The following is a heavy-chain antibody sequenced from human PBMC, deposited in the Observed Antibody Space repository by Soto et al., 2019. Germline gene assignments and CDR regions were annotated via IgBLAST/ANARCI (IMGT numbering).Heavy chain of an antibody. CDR3: AKDRGILTGYLTYYYYGMDV. CDR2: ISGSGGST. CDR1: GLTFSSYA. D-gene: IGHD3-9*01. V-gene: IGHV3-23*01. Sequence: GGSLSLSCAASGLTFSSYAMSWVRQAPGKGLEWVSAISGSGGSTYYADSVKGRFTISRDNSKNTLYLQMNSLRAEDTAVYYCAKDRGILTGYLTYYYYGMDVWGQGTTVTVSS. J-gene: IGHJ6*02.